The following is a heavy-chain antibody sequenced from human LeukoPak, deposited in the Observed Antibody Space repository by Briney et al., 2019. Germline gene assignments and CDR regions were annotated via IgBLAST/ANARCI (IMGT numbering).Heavy chain of an antibody. CDR3: ATGYSSSQSRYYGMDV. V-gene: IGHV4-59*08. J-gene: IGHJ6*02. D-gene: IGHD6-13*01. CDR2: IYYSGST. CDR1: GGSISSYY. Sequence: PSETLSLTCTVSGGSISSYYWSWIRQPPGKGLERIGYIYYSGSTNYNPSLKSRVTISVDTSKNQFSLKLSSVTAADTAVYYCATGYSSSQSRYYGMDVWGQGTTVTVSS.